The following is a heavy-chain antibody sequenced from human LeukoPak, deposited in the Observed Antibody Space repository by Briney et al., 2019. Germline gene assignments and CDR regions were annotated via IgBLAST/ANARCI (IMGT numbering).Heavy chain of an antibody. J-gene: IGHJ3*02. V-gene: IGHV4-59*12. CDR2: ISHSGTT. CDR3: ARGGYYGSGVDAFDI. Sequence: SETLSLTCTVSGGSISSYYWSWIRQPPGKGLEWIGYISHSGTTYYNLSLKSRVTMSEDRSKNQVSLKVNSVTAADTAVYYCARGGYYGSGVDAFDIWGQGTAVTVSS. CDR1: GGSISSYY. D-gene: IGHD3-10*01.